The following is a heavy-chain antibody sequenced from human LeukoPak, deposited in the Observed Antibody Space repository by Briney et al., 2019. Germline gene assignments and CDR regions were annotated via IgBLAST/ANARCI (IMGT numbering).Heavy chain of an antibody. CDR3: AREGSYRFRGPFDI. V-gene: IGHV3-11*01. D-gene: IGHD3-16*02. J-gene: IGHJ3*02. CDR1: GFTFSDYY. CDR2: ITTSSDSTI. Sequence: EGSLRLSCAASGFTFSDYYMSWIRQAPGKGLEWISYITTSSDSTIYYADSVEGRFTVSRDNAENSLYLQMNSLRAEDTAVYYCAREGSYRFRGPFDIWGQGTMVTVSS.